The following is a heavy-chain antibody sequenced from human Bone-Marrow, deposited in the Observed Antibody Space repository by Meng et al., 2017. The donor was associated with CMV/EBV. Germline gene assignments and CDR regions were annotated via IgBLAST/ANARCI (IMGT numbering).Heavy chain of an antibody. CDR1: GFTFSAFA. J-gene: IGHJ5*02. V-gene: IGHV3-30*02. CDR3: AKDRPEILGLDP. D-gene: IGHD1-14*01. Sequence: GGSLRLSCAASGFTFSAFAMHWVRQAPGKGLEWVAYIGFGGGVEKYYPDSVKGRFTVSRDNSKNTLYLDINGLTDEDTAIYYCAKDRPEILGLDPWGQGTRVTVSS. CDR2: IGFGGGVEK.